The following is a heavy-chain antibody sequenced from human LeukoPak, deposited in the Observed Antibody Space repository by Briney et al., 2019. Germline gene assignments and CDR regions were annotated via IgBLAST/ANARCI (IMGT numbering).Heavy chain of an antibody. D-gene: IGHD3-22*01. Sequence: SVKVSCKASGGTFSSYAISWVRQAPGQGLEWMGGIIPIFGTANHAQKFQGRVTITTDESTSTAYTELSSLRSEDTAVYYCARRYYDSSGPNWFDPWGQGTLVTVSS. CDR2: IIPIFGTA. CDR1: GGTFSSYA. J-gene: IGHJ5*02. CDR3: ARRYYDSSGPNWFDP. V-gene: IGHV1-69*05.